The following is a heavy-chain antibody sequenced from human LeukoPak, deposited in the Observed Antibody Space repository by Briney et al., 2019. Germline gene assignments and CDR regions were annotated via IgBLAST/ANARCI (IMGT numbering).Heavy chain of an antibody. Sequence: GGSLRLSCAASGFTFSAYGMHWVRQAPGKGLEGVAYIHYHGSNKYYADSVKGRFTISRDNSKNTLYLQLNSLRAEDTAVYYCARQLGSYHDFDLWGQGTLVTVSS. CDR1: GFTFSAYG. J-gene: IGHJ4*02. CDR2: IHYHGSNK. V-gene: IGHV3-33*08. CDR3: ARQLGSYHDFDL. D-gene: IGHD1-26*01.